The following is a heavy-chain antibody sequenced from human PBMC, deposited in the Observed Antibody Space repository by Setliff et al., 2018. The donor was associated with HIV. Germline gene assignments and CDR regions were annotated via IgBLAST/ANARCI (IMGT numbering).Heavy chain of an antibody. CDR3: ARIAWKQGAVGSFCDY. V-gene: IGHV4-59*01. J-gene: IGHJ4*02. Sequence: ASETLSLTCAVSGGSISSYYWSWIRQSPEKGLEWIGYIYHSGITSYNPSLKSRVTMSMDMPKNLFSLNLSSVTAADSAVYYCARIAWKQGAVGSFCDYWGQGGLVTVSS. CDR2: IYHSGIT. CDR1: GGSISSYY. D-gene: IGHD3-10*01.